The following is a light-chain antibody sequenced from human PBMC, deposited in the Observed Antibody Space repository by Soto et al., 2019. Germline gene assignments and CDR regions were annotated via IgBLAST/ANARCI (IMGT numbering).Light chain of an antibody. CDR1: QSVSSY. CDR2: DAS. V-gene: IGKV3-11*01. J-gene: IGKJ5*01. Sequence: EIVLTQSPATPSLSPGERATLSCRASQSVSSYLAWYQQKPGQAPRLLIYDASNRATGIPARFSGSGSGTDFTLTISSLEPEDFAVYYCQQRSNWPPETITFGQGTRLEIK. CDR3: QQRSNWPPETIT.